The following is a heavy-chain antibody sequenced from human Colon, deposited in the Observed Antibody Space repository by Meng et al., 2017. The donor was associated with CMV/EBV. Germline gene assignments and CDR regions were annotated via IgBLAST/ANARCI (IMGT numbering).Heavy chain of an antibody. CDR3: ARDPQRHNSGYLGSAQYFDY. J-gene: IGHJ4*02. Sequence: GGSLRLSCAASGFTFSSYAMTWVRQAPGRGLEWVSTISGSRTYTYYADSVKGRFTISRDNSKNTLYLQLNSLRAEDTAVYYCARDPQRHNSGYLGSAQYFDYWGQGTLVTVSS. CDR2: ISGSRTYT. V-gene: IGHV3-23*01. CDR1: GFTFSSYA. D-gene: IGHD5-12*01.